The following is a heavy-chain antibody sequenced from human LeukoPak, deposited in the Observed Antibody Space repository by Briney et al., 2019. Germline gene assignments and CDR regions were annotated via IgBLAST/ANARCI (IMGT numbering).Heavy chain of an antibody. Sequence: ASVKVSCKASGYTFTSYYMHWVRQAPGQGLEWMGIINPSGGSTRYAQKFQGTVIMTRDTSTGTAYMELSSLRCEDTAVYYCARDVEGSSGPFDYWGQGTLVTVSS. D-gene: IGHD6-19*01. V-gene: IGHV1-46*01. J-gene: IGHJ4*02. CDR2: INPSGGST. CDR3: ARDVEGSSGPFDY. CDR1: GYTFTSYY.